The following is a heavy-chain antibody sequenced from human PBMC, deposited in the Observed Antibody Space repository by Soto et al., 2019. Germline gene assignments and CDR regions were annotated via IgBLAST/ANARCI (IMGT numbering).Heavy chain of an antibody. J-gene: IGHJ4*02. D-gene: IGHD3-10*01. CDR3: AREGGYYYGSGSYYNYFDY. V-gene: IGHV3-7*03. CDR1: GFTFSSYW. CDR2: IKQDGSEK. Sequence: GSLRLSCAASGFTFSSYWMSWVRQAPGKGLEWVANIKQDGSEKYYVDSVKGRFTISRDNAKNSLYLQMNSLRAEDTAVYYCAREGGYYYGSGSYYNYFDYWGQGTLVTVSS.